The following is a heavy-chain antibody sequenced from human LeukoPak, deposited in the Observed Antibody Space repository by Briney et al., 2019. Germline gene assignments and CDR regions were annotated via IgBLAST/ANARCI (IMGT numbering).Heavy chain of an antibody. V-gene: IGHV3-72*01. D-gene: IGHD3-22*01. J-gene: IGHJ4*02. CDR3: ARRGSSSGYQPFDY. CDR1: GFTFSDHY. CDR2: SRDKANSYIT. Sequence: GGSLRLSCAASGFTFSDHYMDWVRQAPGKGLEWVARSRDKANSYITEYAASVKGRFTISRDDSKNSLYLQMNSLKTEDTAVYYCARRGSSSGYQPFDYWGQGTLVTVSS.